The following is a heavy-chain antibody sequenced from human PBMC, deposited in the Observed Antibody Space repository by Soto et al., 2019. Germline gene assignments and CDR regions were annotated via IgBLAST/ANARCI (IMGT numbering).Heavy chain of an antibody. V-gene: IGHV3-11*06. D-gene: IGHD3-10*01. CDR1: GFTFSDYY. CDR2: ISGTTTDT. J-gene: IGHJ4*02. Sequence: QVQLVESGGNLVTPGGSLRLSCAASGFTFSDYYMSWIRQAPGKGLEWISYISGTTTDTRYADSVKGRFTNSRDNAKNSLFLQTSSLRAEDTAVYYCARGTYGSGRDYFDSWGQGTLVTVSS. CDR3: ARGTYGSGRDYFDS.